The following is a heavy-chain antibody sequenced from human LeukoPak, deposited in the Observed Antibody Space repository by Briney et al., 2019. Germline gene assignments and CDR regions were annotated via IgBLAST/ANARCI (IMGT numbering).Heavy chain of an antibody. J-gene: IGHJ4*02. CDR2: ISWNSGNI. V-gene: IGHV3-9*01. D-gene: IGHD2-2*01. CDR1: GFTFDDYV. Sequence: GGSLRLSCEASGFTFDDYVMHWVRQAPGKGLEWVSGISWNSGNIGYADSVKGRFTISRDNAKNSLYLQMNSLRAEDTALYYCAKDHCSTTSCYLQGWGQGTLVTVSS. CDR3: AKDHCSTTSCYLQG.